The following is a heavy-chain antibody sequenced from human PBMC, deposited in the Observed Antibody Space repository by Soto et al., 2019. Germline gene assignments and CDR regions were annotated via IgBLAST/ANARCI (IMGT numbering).Heavy chain of an antibody. CDR1: GYIFTSYS. J-gene: IGHJ6*02. Sequence: QVHLGQSGAAVKKPGASVKVSCKASGYIFTSYSIHWVYQAPGQGLQWVGWINTDNGDTKYSQKFQDRVTSSRDTSATTAYMELNSLTSEDTAVYYCARGDYDLSTGYSYYCGMVVWGQGTAVTVSS. CDR3: ARGDYDLSTGYSYYCGMVV. D-gene: IGHD3-9*01. V-gene: IGHV1-3*04. CDR2: INTDNGDT.